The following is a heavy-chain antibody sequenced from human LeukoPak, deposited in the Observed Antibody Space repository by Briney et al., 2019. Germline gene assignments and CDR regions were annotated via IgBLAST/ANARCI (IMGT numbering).Heavy chain of an antibody. J-gene: IGHJ4*02. Sequence: PGRSLRLSCAAPGFTFSSYGMHWVRQAPGKGLEWVAVISYDGSNKYYADSVKGRFTISRDNSKNTLYLQMNSLRAEDTAVYYCAKSYGLGSYGRGSFDYWGQGTLVTVSS. V-gene: IGHV3-30*18. CDR3: AKSYGLGSYGRGSFDY. CDR2: ISYDGSNK. D-gene: IGHD3-10*01. CDR1: GFTFSSYG.